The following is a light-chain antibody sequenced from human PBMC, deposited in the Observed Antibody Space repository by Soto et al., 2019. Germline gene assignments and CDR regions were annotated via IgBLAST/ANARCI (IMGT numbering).Light chain of an antibody. CDR2: DAS. CDR3: QKYNNWPRT. V-gene: IGKV3-15*01. CDR1: QSIQTN. J-gene: IGKJ1*01. Sequence: ETVMTQSEATLSVSPGERATLSCRASQSIQTNLAWYQQKPGQPPRLLIYDASTRVTGIPTRFSGSGSGTEFTLTISSLQSEDFAVYYCQKYNNWPRTFGQGTKVEIK.